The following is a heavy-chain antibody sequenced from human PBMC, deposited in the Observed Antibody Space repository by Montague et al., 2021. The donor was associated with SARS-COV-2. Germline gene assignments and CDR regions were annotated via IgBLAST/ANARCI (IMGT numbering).Heavy chain of an antibody. D-gene: IGHD5-12*01. J-gene: IGHJ3*02. CDR2: IYYSGST. CDR3: ARRGRKPLPVATTIGGFDI. V-gene: IGHV4-39*01. CDR1: GGSISSSSYY. Sequence: SETLSPTRTVSGGSISSSSYYCGWIRQPPGKGLEWIGSIYYSGSTYYXPSLKSRVTISVDTSKNQFSLKLSSVTAADTAVYYCARRGRKPLPVATTIGGFDIWGQGTIVTVSS.